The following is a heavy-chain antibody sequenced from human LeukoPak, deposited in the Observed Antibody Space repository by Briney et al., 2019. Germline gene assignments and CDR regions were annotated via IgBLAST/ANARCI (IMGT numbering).Heavy chain of an antibody. Sequence: ASVKVSCKASGYTFTSYAMNWVRQAPGQGLEWRGWINTNTGNPTYAQGFTGRFVFSLDTSVSTAYLQISSLKAEDTAVYYCAREEAYGGLIPLDYWGQGTLVTVSS. CDR2: INTNTGNP. D-gene: IGHD4-23*01. V-gene: IGHV7-4-1*02. J-gene: IGHJ4*02. CDR1: GYTFTSYA. CDR3: AREEAYGGLIPLDY.